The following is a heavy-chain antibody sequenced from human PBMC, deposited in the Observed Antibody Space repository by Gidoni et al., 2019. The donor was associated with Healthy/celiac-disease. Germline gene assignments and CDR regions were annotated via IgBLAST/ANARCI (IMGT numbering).Heavy chain of an antibody. Sequence: EVQLVESGGGLVQPGGSLRLSCAASGFTVSSNYMSWVRQAPGKGLECVSGIYSGGSTYYADSVKGRFTISRDNSKNTLYLQMNSLRAEDTAVYYCARYSSGSHAAFDIWGQGTMVTVSS. D-gene: IGHD6-19*01. CDR1: GFTVSSNY. J-gene: IGHJ3*02. CDR2: IYSGGST. CDR3: ARYSSGSHAAFDI. V-gene: IGHV3-66*01.